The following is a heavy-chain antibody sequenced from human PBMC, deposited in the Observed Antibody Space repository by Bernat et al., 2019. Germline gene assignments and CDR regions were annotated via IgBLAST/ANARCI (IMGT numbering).Heavy chain of an antibody. V-gene: IGHV3-23*04. CDR2: ISGSGGST. CDR1: GFTFSSYA. Sequence: EVQLVESGGGLVQPGGSLRLSCAASGFTFSSYAMSWVRQAPGKGLEWVSAISGSGGSTYYADSVKGRFTISRENSKNTLYLQMNSLRAEDTAVYYCAKDLSVVVVAAFYFDYWGQGTLVTVSS. J-gene: IGHJ4*02. CDR3: AKDLSVVVVAAFYFDY. D-gene: IGHD2-15*01.